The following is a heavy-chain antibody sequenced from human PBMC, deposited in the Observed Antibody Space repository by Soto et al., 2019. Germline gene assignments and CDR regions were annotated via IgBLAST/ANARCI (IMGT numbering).Heavy chain of an antibody. V-gene: IGHV3-21*01. Sequence: GGSLRLSCAASGFTFSSYSMNWVRQAPGQGLEWVSSISTSSSYIYYADSVKGRFTITIANAKNSLYLQMKSLRAEDTAVYYCASDPGISSGYGLDAWGQGTMVTVSS. CDR1: GFTFSSYS. CDR3: ASDPGISSGYGLDA. CDR2: ISTSSSYI. J-gene: IGHJ6*02. D-gene: IGHD3-3*01.